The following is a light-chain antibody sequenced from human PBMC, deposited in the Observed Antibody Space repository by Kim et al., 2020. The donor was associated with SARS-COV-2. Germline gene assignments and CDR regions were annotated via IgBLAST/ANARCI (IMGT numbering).Light chain of an antibody. Sequence: QSALTQPRSVSGSPGQSVTISCTGTSSDVGGYNYVSWYQQHPGKAPKLMIYDVTERPSVVPDRFSASKSGNTASLTISGLQAEDEADYYCCSYAGSPPYVFGTGTKVTVL. CDR2: DVT. V-gene: IGLV2-11*01. CDR1: SSDVGGYNY. CDR3: CSYAGSPPYV. J-gene: IGLJ1*01.